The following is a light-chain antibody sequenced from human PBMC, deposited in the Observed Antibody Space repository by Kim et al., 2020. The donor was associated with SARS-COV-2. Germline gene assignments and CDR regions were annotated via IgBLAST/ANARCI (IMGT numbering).Light chain of an antibody. CDR2: DVS. J-gene: IGLJ1*01. Sequence: HSITISFTGTSSDVGYNYVSWYQHHPGKAPKLMIYDVSNRPSGVSNRFSGSKSGNTASLTISGLQAEDEAYYYCSSYSTSSTPYVFGTGTKVTVL. CDR1: SSDVGYNY. V-gene: IGLV2-14*03. CDR3: SSYSTSSTPYV.